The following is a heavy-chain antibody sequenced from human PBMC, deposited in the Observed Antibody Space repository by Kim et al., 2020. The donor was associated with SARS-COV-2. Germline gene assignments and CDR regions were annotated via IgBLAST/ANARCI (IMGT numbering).Heavy chain of an antibody. D-gene: IGHD1-26*01. J-gene: IGHJ4*02. Sequence: YAPKFQGRVTMTSDTFTSTVYMDLGSLSSDDTAVYYCARRSAVGSSASLDYWGQGTQVTVSS. CDR3: ARRSAVGSSASLDY. V-gene: IGHV1-46*01.